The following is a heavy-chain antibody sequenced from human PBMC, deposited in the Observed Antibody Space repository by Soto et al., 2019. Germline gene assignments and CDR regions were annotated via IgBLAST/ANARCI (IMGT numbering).Heavy chain of an antibody. V-gene: IGHV1-24*01. CDR2: FDPEDGET. D-gene: IGHD3-22*01. J-gene: IGHJ4*02. CDR1: GYTLTELS. CDR3: AKGALLVSSGSHWYVLTY. Sequence: DSVKVSCKVSGYTLTELSMHWVRQAPGKGLEWMGGFDPEDGETIYAQKFQGRVTMTEDTSTDTAYMELSSPRSEDTAVYYCAKGALLVSSGSHWYVLTYWCQGTLVSVS.